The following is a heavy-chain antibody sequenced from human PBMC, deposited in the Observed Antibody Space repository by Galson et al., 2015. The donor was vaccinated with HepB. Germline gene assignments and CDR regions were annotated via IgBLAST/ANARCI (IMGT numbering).Heavy chain of an antibody. J-gene: IGHJ3*02. D-gene: IGHD3-10*01. CDR1: GDSVSSNSAA. Sequence: CAISGDSVSSNSAAWNWIRQSPSRGLEWLGRTYYRSKWYNDYAVSVKSRITINPDTSKNQFSLQLNSVTPEDTAVYYCARVEWFGELLYPPLGAFDIWGQGTMVTVSS. CDR3: ARVEWFGELLYPPLGAFDI. V-gene: IGHV6-1*01. CDR2: TYYRSKWYN.